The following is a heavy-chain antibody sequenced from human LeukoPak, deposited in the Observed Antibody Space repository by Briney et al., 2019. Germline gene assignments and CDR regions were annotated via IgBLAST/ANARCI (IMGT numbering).Heavy chain of an antibody. CDR2: ISGSGGST. CDR3: AKERAIYCTNGVRPFDY. V-gene: IGHV3-23*01. CDR1: GFTFSSYA. J-gene: IGHJ4*02. D-gene: IGHD2-8*01. Sequence: GGSLRLSCAASGFTFSSYAMSWVRQAPGKGLEWVSAISGSGGSTYYADSVKGRFTISRDNSKNTLYLQMNSLRAEDTAVYYCAKERAIYCTNGVRPFDYWGQGTLVTVSS.